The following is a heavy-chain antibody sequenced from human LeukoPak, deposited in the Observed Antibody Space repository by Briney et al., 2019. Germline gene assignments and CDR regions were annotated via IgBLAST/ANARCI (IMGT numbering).Heavy chain of an antibody. CDR3: ARDPSPFCSGTGCYSWFDP. D-gene: IGHD2-2*01. Sequence: PSGTLSLTCAVSGVSISSDNWWRWVRQPPGEGLEWIGQIHHSGSTNYNPSLKSRVTISVDKSKNQFSLKLSSVTAADTAVYYCARDPSPFCSGTGCYSWFDPWGQGTLVTVSS. V-gene: IGHV4-4*02. CDR1: GVSISSDNW. CDR2: IHHSGST. J-gene: IGHJ5*02.